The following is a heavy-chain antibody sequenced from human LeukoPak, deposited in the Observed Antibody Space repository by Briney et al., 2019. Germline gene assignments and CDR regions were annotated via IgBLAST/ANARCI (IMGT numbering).Heavy chain of an antibody. D-gene: IGHD4-17*01. J-gene: IGHJ3*01. CDR3: ARGPHFYGDYIRSFPDAFHL. CDR2: IRHGGVT. V-gene: IGHV4-34*01. Sequence: PSETLSLTCGVSGESFSSYFWSWIRQSPGEGLEWLGQIRHGGVTTYNPSLMGRVTISVDTSNNQFSLILTSLTAADTAVYYCARGPHFYGDYIRSFPDAFHLWGRGAVVSISS. CDR1: GESFSSYF.